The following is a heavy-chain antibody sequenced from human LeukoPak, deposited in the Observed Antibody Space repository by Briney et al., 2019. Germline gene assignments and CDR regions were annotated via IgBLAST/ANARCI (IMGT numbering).Heavy chain of an antibody. Sequence: GGSLRLSCAASGFTFSSYAMHWVRQAPGKGLEWVGFIRSKAYGGTTEYAASVKGRYTISRDDSKSIAYLQMNSLKTEDTAVYYCTSTILWFGELLIGDYWGQGTLVTVSS. J-gene: IGHJ4*02. D-gene: IGHD3-10*01. CDR1: GFTFSSYA. CDR2: IRSKAYGGTT. CDR3: TSTILWFGELLIGDY. V-gene: IGHV3-49*04.